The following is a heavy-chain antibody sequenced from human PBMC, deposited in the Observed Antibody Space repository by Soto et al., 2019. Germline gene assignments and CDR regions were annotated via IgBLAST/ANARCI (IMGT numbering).Heavy chain of an antibody. D-gene: IGHD6-13*01. Sequence: SETLSLSCTVSGGSISSYYWSWIRQPPGKGLEWIGYIYYSGSTNYNPSLKSRVTISVDTSKNQFSLKLSSVTAADTAVYYCARAPLGQGYFEYWGQGTLVTVSS. CDR2: IYYSGST. V-gene: IGHV4-59*01. J-gene: IGHJ4*02. CDR3: ARAPLGQGYFEY. CDR1: GGSISSYY.